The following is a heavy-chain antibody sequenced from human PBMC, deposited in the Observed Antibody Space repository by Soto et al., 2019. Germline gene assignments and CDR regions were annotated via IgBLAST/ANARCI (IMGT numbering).Heavy chain of an antibody. CDR3: AKDTSSSPYYMDV. V-gene: IGHV3-23*01. CDR1: GFTFSSFA. CDR2: ITGSTGTT. J-gene: IGHJ6*03. Sequence: GGSLRLSCAASGFTFSSFAMSWVRHAPGKGPEWVSEITGSTGTTYYADSVKGRFIISRDNSKNTVHLQMNSLRVEDTAVYYCAKDTSSSPYYMDVWGKGTTVTVSS. D-gene: IGHD2-2*01.